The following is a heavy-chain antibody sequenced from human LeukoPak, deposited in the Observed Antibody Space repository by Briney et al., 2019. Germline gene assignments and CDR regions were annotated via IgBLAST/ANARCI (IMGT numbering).Heavy chain of an antibody. D-gene: IGHD6-19*01. CDR2: ILYDGSNK. V-gene: IGHV3-30*02. CDR1: EFTFSNYG. CDR3: AKDQESGSSGWYAEEVFDS. J-gene: IGHJ4*02. Sequence: GGSLRLSCAASEFTFSNYGMHWVRQAPGKGLEWVAFILYDGSNKDYADSVKGRFTISRDNSKNTLYLQLNSLRADDTAVFYCAKDQESGSSGWYAEEVFDSWGQGTLVTVSS.